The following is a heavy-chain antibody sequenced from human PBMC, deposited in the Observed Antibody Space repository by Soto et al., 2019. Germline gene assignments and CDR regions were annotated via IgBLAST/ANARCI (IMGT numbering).Heavy chain of an antibody. Sequence: QVQLVQSGAEVKKPGSSVKISCQASGGTFSTSTISWVRRAPGQGLEWMGRTIPIVDRAIYAQNFQGRVTMTADKSTNTVYMEMFSLRSDDTAVYYCARAVAGTSILDSWGQGTLVTVSS. CDR1: GGTFSTST. J-gene: IGHJ4*02. CDR3: ARAVAGTSILDS. V-gene: IGHV1-69*08. D-gene: IGHD6-19*01. CDR2: TIPIVDRA.